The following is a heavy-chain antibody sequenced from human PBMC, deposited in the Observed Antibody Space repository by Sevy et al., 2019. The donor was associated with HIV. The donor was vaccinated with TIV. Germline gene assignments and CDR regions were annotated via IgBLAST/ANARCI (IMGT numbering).Heavy chain of an antibody. CDR1: GASISSNTYY. Sequence: SETLSLTCTVSGASISSNTYYWGWIRQPPGKDLDWIVSIYFSGSAYYNPSLKGRVTISVDTSKNQFSLKVRSVTATDTAVYYCAREGPRIAQFDNWGQGTLVTVSS. D-gene: IGHD6-13*01. V-gene: IGHV4-39*02. CDR3: AREGPRIAQFDN. J-gene: IGHJ4*02. CDR2: IYFSGSA.